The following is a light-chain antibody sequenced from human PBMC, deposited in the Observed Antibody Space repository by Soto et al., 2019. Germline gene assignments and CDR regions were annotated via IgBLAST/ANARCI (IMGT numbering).Light chain of an antibody. CDR1: SSNIGAGYH. CDR2: GDS. V-gene: IGLV1-40*01. Sequence: QAVVTQPPSVSGAPGQRVTISCTGSSSNIGAGYHVHWYQQLPGAAPKLLIFGDSNRPSGVPDRFSGSKSGTSASLAITGLQADDEADYYCAAWDDTLNGQVFGGGTQLTVL. J-gene: IGLJ3*02. CDR3: AAWDDTLNGQV.